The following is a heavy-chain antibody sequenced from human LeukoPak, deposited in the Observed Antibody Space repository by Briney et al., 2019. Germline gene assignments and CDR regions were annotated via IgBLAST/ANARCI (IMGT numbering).Heavy chain of an antibody. D-gene: IGHD6-19*01. Sequence: ETLSLTCTVSGASVSSGGYFWNWVRQAPGKGLEWVSYISSSGSTIYYADSVKGRFSISRDNAKNSLHLQMNSLRAEDTAVYYCARGTVAGKAPYWGQGTLVTVSS. J-gene: IGHJ4*02. V-gene: IGHV3-48*01. CDR1: GASVSSGGYF. CDR3: ARGTVAGKAPY. CDR2: ISSSGSTI.